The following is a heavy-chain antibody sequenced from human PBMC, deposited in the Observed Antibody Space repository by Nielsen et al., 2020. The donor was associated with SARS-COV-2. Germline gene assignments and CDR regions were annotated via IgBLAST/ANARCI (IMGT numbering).Heavy chain of an antibody. D-gene: IGHD6-19*01. CDR3: ARDRRSSGWLDY. CDR2: ISYDGSNK. V-gene: IGHV3-30*04. Sequence: GESLKISCAASGFTFSSYAMHWVRQAPGKGLEWVAVISYDGSNKYYADSVKGRFTISRDNSKNTLYLQMNSLRAEDTAVYYCARDRRSSGWLDYWGQGTLVTVSS. CDR1: GFTFSSYA. J-gene: IGHJ4*02.